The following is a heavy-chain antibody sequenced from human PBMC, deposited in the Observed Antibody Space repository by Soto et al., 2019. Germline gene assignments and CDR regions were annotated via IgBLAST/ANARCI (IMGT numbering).Heavy chain of an antibody. CDR3: ARAFSSSDNDGYPVFDY. V-gene: IGHV4-59*01. J-gene: IGHJ4*02. Sequence: QVQLQESGPRLVKPSETLSLTCTVSNGSISQYYWNWIRQSPGKGLEWIGYLYYTGAATYNPSLKSRVTMYLDKSKTQFSLKLSSVTAADTAIYFCARAFSSSDNDGYPVFDYWGPGTLVPVSS. D-gene: IGHD5-18*01. CDR1: NGSISQYY. CDR2: LYYTGAA.